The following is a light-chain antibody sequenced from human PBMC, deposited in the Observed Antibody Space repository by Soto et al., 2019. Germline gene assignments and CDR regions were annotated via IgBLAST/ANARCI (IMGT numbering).Light chain of an antibody. V-gene: IGLV1-40*01. CDR2: ANS. Sequence: QSALTQPPSVSGAPGQRVTISCSGSSSNLGAGYDVQWYRQFPGTAPKLLIYANSVRPSGVPDRFSGSQSGTLASLAITGLQAEDEADYYCQSYDSSLIVSKVFGTGTKVTVL. CDR1: SSNLGAGYD. J-gene: IGLJ1*01. CDR3: QSYDSSLIVSKV.